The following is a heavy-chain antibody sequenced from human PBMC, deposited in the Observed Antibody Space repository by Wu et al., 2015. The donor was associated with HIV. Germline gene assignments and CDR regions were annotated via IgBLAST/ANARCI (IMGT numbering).Heavy chain of an antibody. CDR2: ISAYNGNT. V-gene: IGHV1-18*01. J-gene: IGHJ6*02. CDR1: GYTFTSYG. D-gene: IGHD1-1*01. CDR3: AKTNRIVTNGIDFYHYYGMDV. Sequence: QVQLVQSGAEVKKPGASVKVSCKASGYTFTSYGISWVRQAPGQGLEWMGWISAYNGNTNYAQKLQGRVTMTTDTPTSTAYMELRSLRFDDTAVYYCAKTNRIVTNGIDFYHYYGMDVWGQGTTVTVS.